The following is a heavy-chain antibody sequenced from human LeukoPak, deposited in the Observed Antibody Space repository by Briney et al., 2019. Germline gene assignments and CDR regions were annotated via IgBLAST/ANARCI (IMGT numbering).Heavy chain of an antibody. J-gene: IGHJ4*02. Sequence: GGSLRLTCAASGFTFSNYGMHWVRQAPGKGLEWVAVIWFDGTNKYYADSVRGRFTISRDNSKNTLYLQMSSLRAEDTAVYYCARDRGVAAHLDYWGQGTLVTVSS. V-gene: IGHV3-33*01. D-gene: IGHD5-12*01. CDR1: GFTFSNYG. CDR2: IWFDGTNK. CDR3: ARDRGVAAHLDY.